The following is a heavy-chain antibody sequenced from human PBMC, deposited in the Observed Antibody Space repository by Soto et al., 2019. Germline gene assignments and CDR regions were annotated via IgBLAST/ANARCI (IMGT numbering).Heavy chain of an antibody. D-gene: IGHD2-2*01. CDR3: ARVGGGYQLLHAFDI. Sequence: EVQLLESGGGLVQPGGSLRLSCAASGFTFSSYAMTWVRQAPGKGLEWVSSISSSSSYIYYADSVKGRFTISRDNAKNSLYLQMNSLRAEDTAVYYCARVGGGYQLLHAFDIWGQGTMVTVSS. CDR2: ISSSSSYI. J-gene: IGHJ3*02. V-gene: IGHV3-21*01. CDR1: GFTFSSYA.